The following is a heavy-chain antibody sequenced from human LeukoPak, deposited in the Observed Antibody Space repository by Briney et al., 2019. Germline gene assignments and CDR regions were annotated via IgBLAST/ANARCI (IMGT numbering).Heavy chain of an antibody. D-gene: IGHD3-22*01. Sequence: SETLSLTCAVYGGSFSGYYWSWIRQPPGKGLEWIGEINHSGSTNYNPSLKSRVTISVDTSKNQFSLKLSSVTAADTAVYYCARRGIVVRAYYYYYYMDVWGKGTTVTISS. CDR1: GGSFSGYY. V-gene: IGHV4-34*01. CDR3: ARRGIVVRAYYYYYYMDV. J-gene: IGHJ6*03. CDR2: INHSGST.